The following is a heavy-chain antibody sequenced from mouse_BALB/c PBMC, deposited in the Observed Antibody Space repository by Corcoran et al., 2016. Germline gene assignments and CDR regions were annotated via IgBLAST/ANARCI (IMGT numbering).Heavy chain of an antibody. V-gene: IGHV1S34*01. J-gene: IGHJ4*01. D-gene: IGHD2-4*01. CDR3: ARGGDYDVYYPVDY. CDR1: GYSFTGYY. Sequence: LVKTGASVKISCKASGYSFTGYYIHWVKQSHGKSLDWIGYISCYNGATSYNQKFKGKATFSVETSSNTAYMQFNSLTSEDSAVYYCARGGDYDVYYPVDYWGQGTSVTVSS. CDR2: ISCYNGAT.